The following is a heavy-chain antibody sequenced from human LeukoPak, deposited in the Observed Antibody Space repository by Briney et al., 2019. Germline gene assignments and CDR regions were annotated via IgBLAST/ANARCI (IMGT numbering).Heavy chain of an antibody. Sequence: KPGGSLRLSCAASGFTFSDFYMSWIRQAPGKGLEWLSYITPSSYTNYADSVKGRFTISRDNAKNSLSLLMNSLRAEDTAVYYCARDGGSGILDWGQGTLVTVSS. V-gene: IGHV3-11*06. CDR2: ITPSSYT. D-gene: IGHD3-10*01. CDR1: GFTFSDFY. J-gene: IGHJ4*02. CDR3: ARDGGSGILD.